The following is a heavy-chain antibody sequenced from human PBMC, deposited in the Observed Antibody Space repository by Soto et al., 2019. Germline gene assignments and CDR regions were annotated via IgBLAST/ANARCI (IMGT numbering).Heavy chain of an antibody. CDR1: GFSLSNARMG. CDR2: IFSNDEK. D-gene: IGHD1-7*01. V-gene: IGHV2-26*01. CDR3: PRELELGWFDP. J-gene: IGHJ5*02. Sequence: SGPTLVNPKETLTLTCTVSGFSLSNARMGVSWIRQPPGKALEWLAHIFSNDEKSYSTSLKSRLTISNDTSKSQVVLTMTNMDPVYTSTSYCPRELELGWFDPWGQGTLVKVSS.